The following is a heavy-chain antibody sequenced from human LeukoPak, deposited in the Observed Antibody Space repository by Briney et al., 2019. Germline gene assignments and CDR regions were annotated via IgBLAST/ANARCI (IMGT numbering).Heavy chain of an antibody. CDR3: ANINNYGSGKTNP. D-gene: IGHD3-10*01. CDR1: GFTFSSYA. CDR2: ISGSGGST. J-gene: IGHJ5*02. Sequence: QTGGSLRLSCAASGFTFSSYAMSWVRQAPGKGLEWVSAISGSGGSTYYADSVKGRFTISRDNSKNTLYLQMNSLRAEDTAVYYCANINNYGSGKTNPWGQGTLVTVSS. V-gene: IGHV3-23*01.